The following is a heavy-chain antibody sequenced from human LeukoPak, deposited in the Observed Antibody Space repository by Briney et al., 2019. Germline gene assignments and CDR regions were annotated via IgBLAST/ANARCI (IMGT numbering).Heavy chain of an antibody. CDR3: ARDPGGDGYSDY. Sequence: SETLSLTCAVYGGSFSGYYWSWIRQPPGKGLEWIGEINHSGSTNYNPSLKSRVTISVDTSKNQFSLKLSSVTAADTAVYYCARDPGGDGYSDYWGQGTLVTVSS. V-gene: IGHV4-34*01. CDR1: GGSFSGYY. CDR2: INHSGST. J-gene: IGHJ4*02. D-gene: IGHD3-22*01.